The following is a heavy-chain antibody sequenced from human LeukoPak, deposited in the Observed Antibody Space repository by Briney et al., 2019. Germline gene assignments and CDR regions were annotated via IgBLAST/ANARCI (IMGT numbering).Heavy chain of an antibody. D-gene: IGHD4-17*01. Sequence: GGSLRLSCAASGFTFSSYAMSWVRQAPGKGLEWVSTITGNGGSTYYADSVKGRFTMSRDNSKNTLYLQMNSLRAEDTAVYYCAKLGLYGDFDGYWGQGTLVTVSS. CDR3: AKLGLYGDFDGY. CDR2: ITGNGGST. J-gene: IGHJ4*02. V-gene: IGHV3-23*01. CDR1: GFTFSSYA.